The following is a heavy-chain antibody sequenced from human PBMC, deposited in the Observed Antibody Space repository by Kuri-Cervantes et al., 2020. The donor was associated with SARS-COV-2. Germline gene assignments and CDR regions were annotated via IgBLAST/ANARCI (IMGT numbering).Heavy chain of an antibody. D-gene: IGHD2-2*01. CDR1: GFTFSSYG. Sequence: GESLKISCAASGFTFSSYGMHWVRQAPGKGLEYVSAISSNGGSTYYANSVKGRFTISRDNSKNTLYLQMGSLRAEDMAVHYCARGSSCSSTSCYEAGWFDPWGQGTLVTVSS. CDR2: ISSNGGST. J-gene: IGHJ5*02. V-gene: IGHV3-64*01. CDR3: ARGSSCSSTSCYEAGWFDP.